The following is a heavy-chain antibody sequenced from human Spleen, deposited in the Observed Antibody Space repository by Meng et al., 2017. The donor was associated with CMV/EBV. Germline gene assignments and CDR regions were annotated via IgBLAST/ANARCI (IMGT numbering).Heavy chain of an antibody. D-gene: IGHD2-8*01. CDR2: INHSGST. J-gene: IGHJ4*02. V-gene: IGHV4-34*01. CDR3: ARGRRKTPSGLT. CDR1: GGSFSGYY. Sequence: GSLRLSCAVYGGSFSGYYWSWIRQPPGKGLEWIGEINHSGSTNYNPSLKSRVTISVDTSKNQFSLKLSSVTAADTAVYYCARGRRKTPSGLTWGQGTLVTVSS.